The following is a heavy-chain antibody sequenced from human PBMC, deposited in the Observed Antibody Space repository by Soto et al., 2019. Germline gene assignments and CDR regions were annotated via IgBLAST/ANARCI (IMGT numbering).Heavy chain of an antibody. V-gene: IGHV3-23*01. CDR2: ISASGSTS. CDR1: GFPFSSDA. CDR3: AREITGTARLLDP. D-gene: IGHD1-7*01. J-gene: IGHJ5*02. Sequence: EVQLLESGGSLVQPGGSLRLSCAASGFPFSSDAMNWVRQTPGKGLEWVSSISASGSTSSLADSVKGRFTVSRDNSQNTLHLQMISLSAEDTAIYYCAREITGTARLLDPWGQGTLVTVSS.